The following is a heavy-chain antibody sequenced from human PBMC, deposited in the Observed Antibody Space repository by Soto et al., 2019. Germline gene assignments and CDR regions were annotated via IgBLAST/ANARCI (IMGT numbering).Heavy chain of an antibody. D-gene: IGHD3-10*01. CDR3: ARVHLVRGIITHERGFDY. J-gene: IGHJ4*02. CDR2: ISGYNGNP. V-gene: IGHV1-18*01. CDR1: GYTFTTYG. Sequence: ASVKVSWKASGYTFTTYGINWVRQAPGQGVEWMGWISGYNGNPKYAQKLQGRVTLTTDASTSTAHMELRGLRSDDTAVYYCARVHLVRGIITHERGFDYWGQGTLVTVSS.